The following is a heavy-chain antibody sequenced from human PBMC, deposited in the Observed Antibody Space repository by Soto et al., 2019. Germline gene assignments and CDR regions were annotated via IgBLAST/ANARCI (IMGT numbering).Heavy chain of an antibody. D-gene: IGHD4-17*01. V-gene: IGHV1-8*01. CDR1: GSTFTSCD. CDR2: MNPNSGHT. Sequence: QVQLVQSGAEVKKPGASVQVSCKASGSTFTSCDINWVRQATGQGLEWMGWMNPNSGHTGYAQTFQGRVTMTRNTSSSTADMELSSLRSEDTAVYYCARTLYGDNVDYWGQGTLVTVSS. J-gene: IGHJ4*02. CDR3: ARTLYGDNVDY.